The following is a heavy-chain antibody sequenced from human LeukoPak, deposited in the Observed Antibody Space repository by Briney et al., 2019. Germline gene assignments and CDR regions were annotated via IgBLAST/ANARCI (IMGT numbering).Heavy chain of an antibody. D-gene: IGHD3-9*01. J-gene: IGHJ6*02. V-gene: IGHV3-21*04. Sequence: PGGSLRLSCAASGFTFSIYSLNWVRQAPGKGLEWVSSISSTSGYIYYADSVKGRFTISRDNAKNSLYLQMNSLRAEDTAVYYCARGLRYYDILTGNYPTYCYGMDVWGQGTTVTVSS. CDR3: ARGLRYYDILTGNYPTYCYGMDV. CDR2: ISSTSGYI. CDR1: GFTFSIYS.